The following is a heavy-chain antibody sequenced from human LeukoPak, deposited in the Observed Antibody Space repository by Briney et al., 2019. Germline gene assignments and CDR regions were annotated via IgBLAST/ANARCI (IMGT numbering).Heavy chain of an antibody. V-gene: IGHV4-61*09. CDR2: IHSTGST. J-gene: IGHJ4*02. D-gene: IGHD2-2*02. CDR1: GGSINSGSYY. Sequence: SETLSLTCTISGGSINSGSYYWNWIRQSAGKGLEWIGHIHSTGSTNCNPSLKSRVTTSLDTSKNQFSLKLNSVTAADTAVYYCARCTSTSCYNFDYWGQGSLVTVSS. CDR3: ARCTSTSCYNFDY.